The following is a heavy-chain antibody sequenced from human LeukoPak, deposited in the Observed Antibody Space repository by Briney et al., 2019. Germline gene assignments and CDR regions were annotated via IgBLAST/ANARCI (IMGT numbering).Heavy chain of an antibody. CDR2: IGTAGDT. V-gene: IGHV3-13*01. CDR3: ARYSSDSSGYYPD. Sequence: PGGSLRLSCAASGFTFSSYDMHWVRHATGKGLEWVSAIGTAGDTYYPGSVKGRFTISRENAKNSLYLQMNSLRAEDTAVYYCARYSSDSSGYYPDWGQGTLVTVSS. D-gene: IGHD3-22*01. CDR1: GFTFSSYD. J-gene: IGHJ4*02.